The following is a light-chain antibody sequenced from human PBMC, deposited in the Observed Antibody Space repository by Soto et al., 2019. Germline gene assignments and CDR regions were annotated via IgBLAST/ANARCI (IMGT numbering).Light chain of an antibody. J-gene: IGLJ1*01. V-gene: IGLV2-11*01. CDR3: CGYAGTYTWG. CDR2: DVS. CDR1: RSDDGGYNY. Sequence: QSVLTQARSVSGSPGPSVTISCTGTRSDDGGYNYVSWYQQHPGRTPKVMISDVSTRPPGIPDPFSGSKSGNTASMTIYGLAAEDEADYDCCGYAGTYTWGFGTESKGTVL.